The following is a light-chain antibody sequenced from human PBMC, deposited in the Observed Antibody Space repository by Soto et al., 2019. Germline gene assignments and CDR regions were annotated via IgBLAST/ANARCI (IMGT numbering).Light chain of an antibody. CDR3: SSYSGTNNYV. Sequence: QSVLTQSPSVSAAPGQQVTISCSGSSSNIGNNYVSWYQQLPGTAPKLIIYEVTKRPSGVPDRFSGSKSGNTASLTVSGLQAEDEADYYCSSYSGTNNYVFGTGTKLTVL. V-gene: IGLV2-8*01. CDR1: SSNIGNNY. J-gene: IGLJ1*01. CDR2: EVT.